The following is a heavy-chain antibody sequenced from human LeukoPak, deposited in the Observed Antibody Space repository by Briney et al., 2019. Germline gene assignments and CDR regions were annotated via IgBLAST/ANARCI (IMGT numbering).Heavy chain of an antibody. CDR2: MYSGGRT. CDR1: AFSISSKY. D-gene: IGHD6-19*01. J-gene: IGHJ4*02. CDR3: ARERAVAGLFDY. Sequence: GGSRRLSCAASAFSISSKYMSWVRQAPGKGLEWISVMYSGGRTYYAGSVKGRFTISRDNSKNTLYLQMSSLRSEDTAVYYCARERAVAGLFDYWGQGTLVTVSS. V-gene: IGHV3-66*01.